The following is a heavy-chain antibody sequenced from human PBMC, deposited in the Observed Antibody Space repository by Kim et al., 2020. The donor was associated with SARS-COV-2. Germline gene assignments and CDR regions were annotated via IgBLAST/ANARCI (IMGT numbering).Heavy chain of an antibody. J-gene: IGHJ3*02. CDR2: FDPEDGET. CDR1: GYTLTELS. Sequence: ASVKVSCKVSGYTLTELSMHWVRQAPGKGLEWMGGFDPEDGETIYAQKFQGRVTMTEDTSTDTAYMELSSLRSEDTAVYYCATSFALGGGSSRGAFDIWGQGTMVTVSS. CDR3: ATSFALGGGSSRGAFDI. V-gene: IGHV1-24*01. D-gene: IGHD2-15*01.